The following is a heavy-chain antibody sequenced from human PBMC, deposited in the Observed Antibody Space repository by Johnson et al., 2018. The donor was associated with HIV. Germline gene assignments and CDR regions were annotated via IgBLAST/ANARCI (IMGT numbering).Heavy chain of an antibody. D-gene: IGHD6-13*01. CDR1: GFTFSSHH. V-gene: IGHV3-64*01. CDR2: ISGNGGST. Sequence: VQLVESGGGLVQPGESLRLSCAASGFTFSSHHMYWVRQAPGQGLEHVSAISGNGGSTYYANSVKGRSTISRDNFKNTLYLQLGSLTAEDMAVYYCARRLYSTSWQEAFEVWGRGTMVTVSS. J-gene: IGHJ3*01. CDR3: ARRLYSTSWQEAFEV.